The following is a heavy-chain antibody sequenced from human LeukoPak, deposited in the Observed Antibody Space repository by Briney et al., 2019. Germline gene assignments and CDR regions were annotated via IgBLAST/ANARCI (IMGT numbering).Heavy chain of an antibody. CDR2: ISGSGGST. Sequence: GGSLRLSCAASGFTFSSYAMSWVRQAPGKGLEWVSAISGSGGSTYYADSVKGRFTISRDNAKNTLYLQMNSLRAEDTAVYYCAKSIAAAGTTGFQHWGQGTLVTVSS. J-gene: IGHJ1*01. CDR1: GFTFSSYA. D-gene: IGHD6-13*01. V-gene: IGHV3-23*01. CDR3: AKSIAAAGTTGFQH.